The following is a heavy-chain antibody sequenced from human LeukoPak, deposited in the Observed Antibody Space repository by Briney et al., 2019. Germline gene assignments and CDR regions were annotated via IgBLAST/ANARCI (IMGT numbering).Heavy chain of an antibody. V-gene: IGHV4-34*01. D-gene: IGHD2-8*01. CDR1: GGSFSGYY. CDR3: ARGVGVIVLMVYAIRFTSGHFDY. Sequence: SETLSLTCAVYGGSFSGYYWSWIRQPPGKGLEWIGEINHSGSTNYNPSLKSRVTISVDTSKNQFSLKLSSVTAADTAVYYCARGVGVIVLMVYAIRFTSGHFDYWGQGTLSPSPQ. J-gene: IGHJ4*02. CDR2: INHSGST.